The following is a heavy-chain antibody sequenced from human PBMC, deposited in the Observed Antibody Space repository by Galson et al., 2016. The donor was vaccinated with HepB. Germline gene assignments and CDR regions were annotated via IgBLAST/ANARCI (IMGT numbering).Heavy chain of an antibody. CDR1: GGSISNFY. CDR3: ARDRDSSSYYSLDY. J-gene: IGHJ4*02. Sequence: SETLSLTCTVSGGSISNFYWSWIRQPPGQGLEWIGYIYYSGSTSYNPSFRSRDTISVDTSKNQFSLKLRSVTAADTAAYYCARDRDSSSYYSLDYWGQGTPVTVSS. D-gene: IGHD3-22*01. V-gene: IGHV4-59*01. CDR2: IYYSGST.